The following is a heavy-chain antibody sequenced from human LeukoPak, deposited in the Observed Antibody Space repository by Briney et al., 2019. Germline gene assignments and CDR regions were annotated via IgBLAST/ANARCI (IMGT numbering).Heavy chain of an antibody. CDR1: GYTFTGYY. Sequence: ASVKVSCKASGYTFTGYYMHWVRQAPGQGLEWMGWINPSGGSTSYAQKFQGRVTMTRDISTSTVYMELSSLRSEDTAVYYCARDPGLEGFIDYWGQGTLVTVSS. V-gene: IGHV1-46*01. J-gene: IGHJ4*02. CDR2: INPSGGST. CDR3: ARDPGLEGFIDY.